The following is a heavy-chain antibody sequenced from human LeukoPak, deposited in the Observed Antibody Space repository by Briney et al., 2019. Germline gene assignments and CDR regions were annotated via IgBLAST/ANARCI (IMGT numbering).Heavy chain of an antibody. D-gene: IGHD4-23*01. Sequence: GRSLRLSCAASGFVFSNSGMHWVRQAPGKGLEWVAGISYDGSNKNYADSVKGRFTISRDNSKNTLYLQMSSLRAEDTAVYYCAGGPHGGNGDYWGQGTLVTVSS. CDR1: GFVFSNSG. J-gene: IGHJ4*02. CDR2: ISYDGSNK. V-gene: IGHV3-30*03. CDR3: AGGPHGGNGDY.